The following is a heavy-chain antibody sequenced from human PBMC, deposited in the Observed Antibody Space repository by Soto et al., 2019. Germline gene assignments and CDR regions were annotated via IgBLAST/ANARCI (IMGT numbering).Heavy chain of an antibody. CDR2: TYISGDT. V-gene: IGHV4-4*07. CDR1: GDSISRYY. Sequence: PSETLSLTCIISGDSISRYYWSWIRQSAGKGLEWIGRTYISGDTNYNPSLKSRVTMSVSTSKNQLSLKLSSVTAADTAVYYCAREYTETVDGPTPYYFDYWGQGTPVTVSS. CDR3: AREYTETVDGPTPYYFDY. D-gene: IGHD6-19*01. J-gene: IGHJ4*02.